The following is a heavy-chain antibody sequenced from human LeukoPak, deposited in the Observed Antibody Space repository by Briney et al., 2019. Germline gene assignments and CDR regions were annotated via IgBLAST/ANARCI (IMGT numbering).Heavy chain of an antibody. CDR1: GFTFSSYW. Sequence: PGGSLRLSCAASGFTFSSYWMSWVRQAPGKGPEWVANIKQDGSEKYYVDSVKGRFTISRDNAKNSLYLQMNSLRAEDTAVYYCARVGGYYDSSGYYQHWGQGTLVTVSS. CDR2: IKQDGSEK. D-gene: IGHD3-22*01. CDR3: ARVGGYYDSSGYYQH. V-gene: IGHV3-7*01. J-gene: IGHJ4*02.